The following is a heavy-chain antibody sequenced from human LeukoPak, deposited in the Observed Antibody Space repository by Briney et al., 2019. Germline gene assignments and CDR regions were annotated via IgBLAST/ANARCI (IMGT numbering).Heavy chain of an antibody. Sequence: SETLSLTCIVSGGSISSSNYYWGWIRQSPGKGLEWIGSIDSSGSTYYNPSLKSRVIVSSDMSKNQSSLKLSSVAAADTAVYYCARFLECTHYYMDVWGKGTTVTVSS. D-gene: IGHD3-3*01. CDR3: ARFLECTHYYMDV. V-gene: IGHV4-39*01. CDR1: GGSISSSNYY. CDR2: IDSSGST. J-gene: IGHJ6*03.